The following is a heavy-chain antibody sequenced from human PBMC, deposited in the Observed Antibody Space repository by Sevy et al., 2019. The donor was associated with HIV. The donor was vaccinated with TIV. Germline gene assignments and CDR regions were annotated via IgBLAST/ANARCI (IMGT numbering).Heavy chain of an antibody. CDR3: ARASGPTVGAYFDS. V-gene: IGHV1-2*06. CDR1: GYSFSAYF. CDR2: ISPNSGGT. J-gene: IGHJ4*02. Sequence: ASLKVSCKASGYSFSAYFLHWVRQAPGQGLEWMGRISPNSGGTVYEQKFRGRVTMTRDTSSTTAYMELTRLKSDDTALYYCARASGPTVGAYFDSWGQGALVTVSS. D-gene: IGHD3-10*01.